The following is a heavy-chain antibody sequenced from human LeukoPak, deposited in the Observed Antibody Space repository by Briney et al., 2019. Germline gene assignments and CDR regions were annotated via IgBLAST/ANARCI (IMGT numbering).Heavy chain of an antibody. Sequence: GASLRLSCAASGFTFSSYAMSWVRQAPGKGLEWVSAISGSGGSTYYADSVKGRFTISRDNSKNTLYLQMNSLRAEDTAVYYCAKDGSGSYYIFDYWGQGTLVIVSS. CDR2: ISGSGGST. V-gene: IGHV3-23*01. CDR3: AKDGSGSYYIFDY. D-gene: IGHD1-26*01. J-gene: IGHJ4*02. CDR1: GFTFSSYA.